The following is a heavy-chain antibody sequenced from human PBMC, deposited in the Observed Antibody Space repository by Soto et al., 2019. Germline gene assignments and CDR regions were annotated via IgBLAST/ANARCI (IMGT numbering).Heavy chain of an antibody. D-gene: IGHD4-17*01. J-gene: IGHJ6*02. CDR1: GFSLRTSGVG. Sequence: SVPTLVNPTQTLTLTCTFSGFSLRTSGVGVGWIRQPPGKALEWLALLYWNDNKLYSPSLQSRLTITKDTSKNQVVLTLTNMDPVETSKYYCAKTTGYGEYDFYYSGVDVWGQGTPVTVSS. CDR2: LYWNDNK. CDR3: AKTTGYGEYDFYYSGVDV. V-gene: IGHV2-5*01.